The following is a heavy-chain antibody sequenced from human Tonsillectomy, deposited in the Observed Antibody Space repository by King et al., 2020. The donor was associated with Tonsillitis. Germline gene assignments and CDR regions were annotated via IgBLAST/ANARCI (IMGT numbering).Heavy chain of an antibody. CDR3: AKAGTTRDGYNSIDY. CDR2: ISGSGGCT. J-gene: IGHJ4*02. Sequence: VQLLESGGGLVQPGGSLRLSCAASGFTFSSYAMSWVRQAPGKGLEWGSAISGSGGCTYYADPVKGRFTISRDNSKNTLYLQMSSLRAEDTAVYYCAKAGTTRDGYNSIDYWGQGTLVTVSS. CDR1: GFTFSSYA. V-gene: IGHV3-23*01. D-gene: IGHD5-24*01.